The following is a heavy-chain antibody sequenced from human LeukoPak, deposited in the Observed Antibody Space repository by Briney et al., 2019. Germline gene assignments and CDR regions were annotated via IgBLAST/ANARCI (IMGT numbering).Heavy chain of an antibody. D-gene: IGHD1-26*01. J-gene: IGHJ5*02. CDR3: ARDNSVGDNAWWFDP. CDR2: INPTGGST. CDR1: GYTFTSYY. V-gene: IGHV1-46*01. Sequence: ASVKVSCKASGYTFTSYYMHWVRQAPGQGLERMGLINPTGGSTGYAQKFQGRVTMTRDMSTSTDYMELSSPRSEDTAIYYCARDNSVGDNAWWFDPWGQGTLVTVSS.